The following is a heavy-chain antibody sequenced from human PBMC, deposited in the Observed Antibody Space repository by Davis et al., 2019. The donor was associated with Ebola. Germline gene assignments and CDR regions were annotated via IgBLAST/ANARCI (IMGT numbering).Heavy chain of an antibody. V-gene: IGHV4-59*01. D-gene: IGHD4-17*01. CDR3: ARVLGNGDLLLDY. Sequence: SETLSLTCTVSGGSISSYYWSWIRQPPGKGLEWIEYIYHSGSPIYNPSLKSRVTISVDTSKNLFSLKLTSVTAADTALYYCARVLGNGDLLLDYWGQGTLVTVSS. J-gene: IGHJ4*02. CDR1: GGSISSYY. CDR2: IYHSGSP.